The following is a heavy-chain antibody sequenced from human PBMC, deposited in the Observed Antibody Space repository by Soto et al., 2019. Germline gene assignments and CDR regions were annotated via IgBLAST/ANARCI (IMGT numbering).Heavy chain of an antibody. CDR2: IIPIFDTT. Sequence: QVQLVQSGAEVKKPGYSVKVSCKASGGTFSTYGINWVRQAPEQGLEWMGGIIPIFDTTNYAQKFQGKFTITADESASTVDMELSSLGSEDTAVYYCARDEAAAATRGMDVWGQGTTVTVSS. CDR3: ARDEAAAATRGMDV. D-gene: IGHD6-13*01. J-gene: IGHJ6*02. V-gene: IGHV1-69*01. CDR1: GGTFSTYG.